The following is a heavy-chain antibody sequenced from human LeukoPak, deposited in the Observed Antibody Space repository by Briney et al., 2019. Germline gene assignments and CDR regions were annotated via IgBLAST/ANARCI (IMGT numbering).Heavy chain of an antibody. CDR2: IKQDENEQ. CDR3: ATYSGVHHKTFDD. J-gene: IGHJ4*02. V-gene: IGHV3-7*03. D-gene: IGHD1-26*01. CDR1: GITVSRYW. Sequence: QAGGSLRLSCAASGITVSRYWMSWVRQAPGGGLEWVANIKQDENEQDYVDSVRGRFTISRDNAKNSLYLQMNSLRVEDTALYFCATYSGVHHKTFDDWGQGTLVTVSS.